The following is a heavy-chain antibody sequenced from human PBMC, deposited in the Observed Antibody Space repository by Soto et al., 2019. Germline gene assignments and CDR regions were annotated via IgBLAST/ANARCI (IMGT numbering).Heavy chain of an antibody. J-gene: IGHJ2*01. V-gene: IGHV3-11*01. Sequence: ESGGGLVKPGGSLRLSCAASRFTFGDYYMSWIRQASGKGLEWVSYISNTGGSIYYADSVKGRFTISRDNAKNSLYLQMNSLRAEDTAVYYCARHWEFYFGLWGRGTLVTVSS. D-gene: IGHD3-10*01. CDR2: ISNTGGSI. CDR3: ARHWEFYFGL. CDR1: RFTFGDYY.